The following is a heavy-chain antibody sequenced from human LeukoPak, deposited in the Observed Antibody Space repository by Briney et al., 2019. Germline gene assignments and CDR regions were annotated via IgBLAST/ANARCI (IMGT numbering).Heavy chain of an antibody. D-gene: IGHD5-24*01. J-gene: IGHJ4*02. CDR3: ARDMDGYNQFDY. CDR1: GFTLSDYY. V-gene: IGHV3-11*01. Sequence: PGGSLRLSCAASGFTLSDYYMSWIRQAPGKGLEWVSYISSSGSAIYYADSVKGRFTISRDNAKNSLYLQMNSLRAEDTAVYYCARDMDGYNQFDYWGQGTLVTVSS. CDR2: ISSSGSAI.